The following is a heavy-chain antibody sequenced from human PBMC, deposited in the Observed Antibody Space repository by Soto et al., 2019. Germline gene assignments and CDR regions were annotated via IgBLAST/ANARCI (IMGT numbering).Heavy chain of an antibody. J-gene: IGHJ4*02. V-gene: IGHV4-39*01. CDR1: GGSISSGGYF. D-gene: IGHD5-18*01. CDR3: ARRYGSCFDY. CDR2: IYDTGST. Sequence: SETLSLTCTVSGGSISSGGYFWWGWIRQPPGKGLEWIATIYDTGSTFYNPSLRSRVTISADTSKNQFALKLNSVTAADTAVYYCARRYGSCFDYWGQGTLVTVSS.